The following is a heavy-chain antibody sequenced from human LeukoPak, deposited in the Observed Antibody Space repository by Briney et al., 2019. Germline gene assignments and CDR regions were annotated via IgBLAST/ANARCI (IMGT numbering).Heavy chain of an antibody. CDR3: ARRGYYDSSGYDY. Sequence: AGGTLRLSCSACGVTVSNEAMNGVRHVPGKGLEWVSSISGSSTDIYYADSVKGRFTISRDNAKNSLYLQINSPRAEDTAIYYCARRGYYDSSGYDYWGQGTLVTVSS. CDR1: GVTVSNEA. V-gene: IGHV3-21*01. CDR2: ISGSSTDI. D-gene: IGHD3-22*01. J-gene: IGHJ4*02.